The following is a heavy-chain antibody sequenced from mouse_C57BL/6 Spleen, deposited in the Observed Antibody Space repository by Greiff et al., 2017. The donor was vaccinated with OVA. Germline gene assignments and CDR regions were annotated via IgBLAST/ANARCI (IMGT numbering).Heavy chain of an antibody. CDR3: ARGDDYDGFAY. Sequence: EVKLQESGGGLVKPGGSLKLSCAASGFTFSSYAMSWVRQTPEKRLEWVATISDGGSYTYYPDNVKGRFTISRDNAKNNLYLQMSHLKSEDTAMYYCARGDDYDGFAYWGQGTLVTVSA. D-gene: IGHD2-4*01. CDR2: ISDGGSYT. J-gene: IGHJ3*01. V-gene: IGHV5-4*03. CDR1: GFTFSSYA.